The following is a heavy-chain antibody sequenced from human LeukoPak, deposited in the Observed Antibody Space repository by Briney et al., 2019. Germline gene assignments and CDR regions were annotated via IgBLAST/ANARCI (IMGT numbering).Heavy chain of an antibody. D-gene: IGHD3-22*01. V-gene: IGHV1-18*01. CDR2: ISAYNGNT. CDR3: AREDYYDSSGYYGVRGAFDI. J-gene: IGHJ3*02. Sequence: ASVKVSCKASGYTFTSYGISWVRQAPGQGLEWMGWISAYNGNTNYAQKLQGRVTMTTDTSTSTAYMELRSLRSDDTAVDYCAREDYYDSSGYYGVRGAFDIWGQGTMVTVSS. CDR1: GYTFTSYG.